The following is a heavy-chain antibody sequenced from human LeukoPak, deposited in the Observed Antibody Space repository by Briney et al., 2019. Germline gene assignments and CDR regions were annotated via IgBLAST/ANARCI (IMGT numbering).Heavy chain of an antibody. D-gene: IGHD1-26*01. Sequence: GGSLRLSCVASGFTFSSYTIHWVRQAPGKGLEWVAVISYDGSIKNYADSVKGRFTISRDNSKNTLYLQINSLRAEDTAVYYCARDRGYSGSSKIDYWGQGTLVTVSS. CDR1: GFTFSSYT. J-gene: IGHJ4*02. V-gene: IGHV3-30*04. CDR2: ISYDGSIK. CDR3: ARDRGYSGSSKIDY.